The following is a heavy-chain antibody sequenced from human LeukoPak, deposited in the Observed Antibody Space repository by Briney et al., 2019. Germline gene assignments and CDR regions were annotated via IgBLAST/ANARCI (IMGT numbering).Heavy chain of an antibody. Sequence: SETLSLTCTVSGGSISSSSYYWGWIRQPPGKGLEWIGYIYYSGSTNYNPSLKSRVTISVDTSKNQFSLKLSSVTAADTAVYYCARFEYYYDSSGYSGAFDIWGQGTMVTVSS. CDR3: ARFEYYYDSSGYSGAFDI. J-gene: IGHJ3*02. D-gene: IGHD3-22*01. V-gene: IGHV4-61*05. CDR1: GGSISSSSYY. CDR2: IYYSGST.